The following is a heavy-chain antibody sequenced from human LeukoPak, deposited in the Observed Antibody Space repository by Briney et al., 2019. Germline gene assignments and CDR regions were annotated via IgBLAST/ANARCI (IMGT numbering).Heavy chain of an antibody. V-gene: IGHV3-7*03. J-gene: IGHJ4*02. CDR3: ARSPDGLDY. D-gene: IGHD1-14*01. CDR1: GFTFSSYW. CDR2: IKPDESEK. Sequence: GGSLRLSCAASGFTFSSYWMSWVRQAPGKGLEWVANIKPDESEKFYVDSVKGRFTISRDNAKKSLYLQMNTLRVEDTAVYYCARSPDGLDYWGQGTLVTVSS.